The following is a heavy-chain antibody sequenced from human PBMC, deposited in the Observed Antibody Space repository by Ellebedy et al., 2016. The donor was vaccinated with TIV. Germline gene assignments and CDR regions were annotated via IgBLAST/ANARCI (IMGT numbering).Heavy chain of an antibody. CDR1: GYTFTGYY. V-gene: IGHV1-46*01. J-gene: IGHJ6*02. Sequence: AASVKVSCKASGYTFTGYYIHWVRQAPGQGLEWRGIINPSGGSTSYAQKFQGRVTMTRDTSTRPVYMELSSLRSENTAVYYCARRPSISGDYGDYYYYGMDVWGQGTTVTVSS. CDR3: ARRPSISGDYGDYYYYGMDV. CDR2: INPSGGST. D-gene: IGHD4-17*01.